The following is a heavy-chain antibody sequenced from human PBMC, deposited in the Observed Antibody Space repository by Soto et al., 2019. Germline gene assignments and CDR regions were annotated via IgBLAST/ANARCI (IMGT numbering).Heavy chain of an antibody. D-gene: IGHD6-19*01. CDR1: GFTFSSYA. CDR2: ISYDGSNK. CDR3: ARERSSGYFAY. J-gene: IGHJ4*02. Sequence: LSCAASGFTFSSYAMHWVRQAPGKGLEWVAVISYDGSNKYYADSVKGRFTISRDNSKNTLYLQMNSLRAEDTAVYYCARERSSGYFAYWGQGTLVTVSS. V-gene: IGHV3-30-3*01.